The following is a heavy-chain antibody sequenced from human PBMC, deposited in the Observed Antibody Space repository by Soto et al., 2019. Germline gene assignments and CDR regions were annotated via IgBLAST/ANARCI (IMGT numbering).Heavy chain of an antibody. CDR3: ARIKDCSREDAVDWFDT. Sequence: SGPTLVNPTQTLTLTCTLSGFSLSTRGMCVSWVRQPPGKALEWLALIDWDDDKYYSTSLKTRLTISKDTSENQVVLTMTNMDPMDTATYYCARIKDCSREDAVDWFDTWGQGTLVTVSS. D-gene: IGHD2-2*01. V-gene: IGHV2-70*20. CDR2: IDWDDDK. J-gene: IGHJ5*02. CDR1: GFSLSTRGMC.